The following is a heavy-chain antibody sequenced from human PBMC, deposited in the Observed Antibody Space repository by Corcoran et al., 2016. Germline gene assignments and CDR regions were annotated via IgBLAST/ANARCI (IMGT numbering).Heavy chain of an antibody. D-gene: IGHD6-19*01. CDR3: ARISSGWHVDY. CDR1: GFSLSTSGMR. J-gene: IGHJ4*02. Sequence: QVTLKESGPALVKPTQTLTLTCTFSGFSLSTSGMRVSWIRQPPGKALEWLARIDWDDDKFYSTPLKTRLTISKDTSKNQVVLTMTNMDPVDTATYYCARISSGWHVDYWGQGTLVTVYS. CDR2: IDWDDDK. V-gene: IGHV2-70*04.